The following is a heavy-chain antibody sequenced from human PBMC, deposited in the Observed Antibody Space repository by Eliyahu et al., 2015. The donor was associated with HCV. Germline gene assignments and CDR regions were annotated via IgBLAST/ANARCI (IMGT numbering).Heavy chain of an antibody. V-gene: IGHV5-10-1*03. CDR2: IDPSDSYT. J-gene: IGHJ4*02. CDR3: ARHGGRGFGELLEY. CDR1: GYSFTSYW. D-gene: IGHD3-10*01. Sequence: EVQLVQSGAEVKKPGESLRISCKGSGYSFTSYWXSWGRQMPGXGXXWMGRIDPSDSYTNXXPSFQGHVTISADKSISTAYLQWSSLKASDTAMYYCARHGGRGFGELLEYWGQGTLVTVSS.